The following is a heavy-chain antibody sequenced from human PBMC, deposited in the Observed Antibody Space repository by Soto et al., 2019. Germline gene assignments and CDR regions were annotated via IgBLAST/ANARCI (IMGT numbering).Heavy chain of an antibody. D-gene: IGHD6-13*01. Sequence: QVQLQESGPGLVKPSETLSLTCIVSGGSISGYHWSWIRQPPGKGLEWIGYIYYKGSTNYNPSLKCRVTISVDTSTNEFSLNLTSVTAADTAVYYCARAAFVGPPRVAAAGVYDFWGQGTLVTVSS. CDR1: GGSISGYH. J-gene: IGHJ4*02. CDR2: IYYKGST. V-gene: IGHV4-59*01. CDR3: ARAAFVGPPRVAAAGVYDF.